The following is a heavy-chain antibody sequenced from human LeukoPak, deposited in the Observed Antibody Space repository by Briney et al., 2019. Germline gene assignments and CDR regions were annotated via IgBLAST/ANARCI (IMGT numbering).Heavy chain of an antibody. V-gene: IGHV3-48*03. J-gene: IGHJ4*02. D-gene: IGHD6-6*01. CDR3: ARGASGSSFGY. Sequence: GRSLRLSCAASGFTFSIYEMNWVRQAPGKGLEWVSYISPTGSAIYYADSVKGRFTISRDNAKNSLYLQMNSLRAEDTAVYYCARGASGSSFGYWGQGTLVTVSS. CDR2: ISPTGSAI. CDR1: GFTFSIYE.